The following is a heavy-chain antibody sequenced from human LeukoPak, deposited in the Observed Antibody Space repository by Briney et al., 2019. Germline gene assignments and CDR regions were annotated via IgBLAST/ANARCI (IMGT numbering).Heavy chain of an antibody. D-gene: IGHD2-21*01. J-gene: IGHJ4*02. V-gene: IGHV4-39*01. CDR1: GGSISSSSYY. Sequence: SETLSLTCTVSGGSISSSSYYWGWIRQPPGKGLEWIGSIYYSGSTYYNPSLKSRVTISVDTSKNQFSLKLSSVTAADTAVYYCARIKATVISFKFDYWGQGTLVTVSS. CDR3: ARIKATVISFKFDY. CDR2: IYYSGST.